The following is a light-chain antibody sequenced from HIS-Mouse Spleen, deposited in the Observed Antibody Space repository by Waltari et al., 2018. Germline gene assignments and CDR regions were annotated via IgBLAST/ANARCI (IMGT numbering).Light chain of an antibody. Sequence: QSVLTQPPSASGTPGPRVTIPCSGSSSNIGSNTVNWYQQLPGTAPKLLIYSNNQRPSGVPDRFSGSKSGTSASLAISGLQSEDEADYYCAAWDDSLNGNYVFGTGTKVTVL. CDR2: SNN. V-gene: IGLV1-44*01. J-gene: IGLJ1*01. CDR1: SSNIGSNT. CDR3: AAWDDSLNGNYV.